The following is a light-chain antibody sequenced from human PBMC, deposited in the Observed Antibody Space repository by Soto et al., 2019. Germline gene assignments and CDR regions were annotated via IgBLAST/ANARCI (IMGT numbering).Light chain of an antibody. Sequence: QSALTQPASVSGSPGQSITISCTGTSSDVGGYNYVSWYQQHPGQAPTLMIYEVSNRTSGVSNRVSGSKSVNTASLTLSGLQAEDEDDYYCSSYTCSSALVVFGGGTKLTVL. V-gene: IGLV2-14*01. CDR1: SSDVGGYNY. J-gene: IGLJ2*01. CDR3: SSYTCSSALVV. CDR2: EVS.